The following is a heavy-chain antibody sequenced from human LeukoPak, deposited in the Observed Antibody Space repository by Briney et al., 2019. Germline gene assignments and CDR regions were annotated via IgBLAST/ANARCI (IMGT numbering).Heavy chain of an antibody. D-gene: IGHD6-13*01. CDR2: ISAYNGNP. CDR3: ARGVQQLPNRYFDY. CDR1: GYTFTSYG. Sequence: ASVKVSCKASGYTFTSYGISWVRQAPGQGLEWRGWISAYNGNPKYAQKLQGRVTMTTDTSTSTAYMEMRSLRSDDTAVYYCARGVQQLPNRYFDYWGQGTLVTVSS. V-gene: IGHV1-18*01. J-gene: IGHJ4*02.